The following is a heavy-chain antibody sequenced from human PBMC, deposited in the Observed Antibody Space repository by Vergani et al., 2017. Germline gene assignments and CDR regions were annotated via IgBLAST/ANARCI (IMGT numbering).Heavy chain of an antibody. D-gene: IGHD3-10*01. V-gene: IGHV1-2*02. CDR3: ARTITIVPGPADY. CDR1: GHTFTGYY. CDR2: INPNSGGT. J-gene: IGHJ4*02. Sequence: QVQLVQSGAEVKKPGASVKASCKASGHTFTGYYMHWVRQAPGQGLEWRGWINPNSGGTNYAQKFQGRVNMNRDTSISTAYMELRWLRSDDTAVYYCARTITIVPGPADYWGQGTLVTVSS.